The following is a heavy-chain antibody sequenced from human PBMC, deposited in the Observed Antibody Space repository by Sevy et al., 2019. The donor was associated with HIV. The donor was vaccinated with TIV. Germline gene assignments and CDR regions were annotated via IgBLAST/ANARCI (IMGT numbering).Heavy chain of an antibody. CDR2: IRGKPYGGTT. CDR1: GSTFGDYT. V-gene: IGHV3-49*04. J-gene: IGHJ6*02. Sequence: GGSLRLSCTVSGSTFGDYTLSWVRQAPGKGLEWVAFIRGKPYGGTTEYAASVKGRFTISRDDSKSIAYLQMNSLKTEDTAVYYCTRVEGAADWGMDVWGQGTTVTVSS. CDR3: TRVEGAADWGMDV. D-gene: IGHD1-26*01.